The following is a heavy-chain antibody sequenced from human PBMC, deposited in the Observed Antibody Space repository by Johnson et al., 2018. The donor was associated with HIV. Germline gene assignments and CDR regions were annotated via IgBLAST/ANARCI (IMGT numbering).Heavy chain of an antibody. Sequence: VQLVESGGGVVRPGGSLRLSCAASGFTFDDYGMSWVRQAPGKGLEWVSGISWNSGSIGYAESVKGRFTNSRNNAKKCLYLQMNSLRAEDTALYYGAKDTVGILAQGSFYSWCQGTMFTFSS. V-gene: IGHV3-9*01. CDR3: AKDTVGILAQGSFYS. CDR1: GFTFDDYG. CDR2: ISWNSGSI. D-gene: IGHD1-26*01. J-gene: IGHJ3*02.